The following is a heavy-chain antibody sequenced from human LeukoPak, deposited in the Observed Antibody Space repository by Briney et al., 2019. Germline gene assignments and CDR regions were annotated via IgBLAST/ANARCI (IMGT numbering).Heavy chain of an antibody. J-gene: IGHJ4*02. V-gene: IGHV3-23*01. CDR2: ISGNSGST. CDR3: AKDDYGASDY. CDR1: GFIFSNYA. Sequence: GGSLRLSCAASGFIFSNYAMSWVRQAPGKGLEWVSAISGNSGSTYYADSVKGRLTISRDNSKNTLYLQMNSLRAEDTAVYYCAKDDYGASDYWGQGTLVTVSS. D-gene: IGHD4-17*01.